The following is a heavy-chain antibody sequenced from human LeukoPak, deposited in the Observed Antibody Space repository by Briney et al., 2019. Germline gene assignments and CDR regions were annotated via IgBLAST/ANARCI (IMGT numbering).Heavy chain of an antibody. D-gene: IGHD5-18*01. CDR2: MLGTVTT. J-gene: IGHJ4*02. CDR3: ATIKRGNIYGYFDF. CDR1: GGSMNSHY. V-gene: IGHV4-4*09. Sequence: SETLSLTCTVSGGSMNSHYWSWIRQPPGKGLEWIGYMLGTVTTKDNPSLKSRFTLSADTSKNQFSLRLTSVTAADTAVYYCATIKRGNIYGYFDFWGQGILVTVSS.